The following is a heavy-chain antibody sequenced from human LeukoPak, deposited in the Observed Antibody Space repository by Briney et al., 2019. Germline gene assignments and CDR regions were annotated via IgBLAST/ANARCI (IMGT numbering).Heavy chain of an antibody. V-gene: IGHV1-8*01. J-gene: IGHJ4*02. Sequence: GAAVNVSFKCSGYTFTNYDINGVGQAAGQGGEWMGWMNPNSGNTGYAQKFQGRVTMTRNTSISTAYMELSSLRSQDTAVYYCARGISSSSGTIDYWGQGTLVTASS. CDR2: MNPNSGNT. D-gene: IGHD3-22*01. CDR3: ARGISSSSGTIDY. CDR1: GYTFTNYD.